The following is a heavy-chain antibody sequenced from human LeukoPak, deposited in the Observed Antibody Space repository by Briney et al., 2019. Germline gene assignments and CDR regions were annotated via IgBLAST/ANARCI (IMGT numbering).Heavy chain of an antibody. J-gene: IGHJ4*02. CDR1: GFTFSSYA. V-gene: IGHV3-30*01. Sequence: PGRSLRLSCAASGFTFSSYAMHWVRQAPGKGLEWVAVISYDGSNKYYADSVKGRFTISRDNSKNTLYLQMNSLRAEDTAVYYCARDGDSSSFDYWGQGTLVTVSS. CDR2: ISYDGSNK. D-gene: IGHD3-22*01. CDR3: ARDGDSSSFDY.